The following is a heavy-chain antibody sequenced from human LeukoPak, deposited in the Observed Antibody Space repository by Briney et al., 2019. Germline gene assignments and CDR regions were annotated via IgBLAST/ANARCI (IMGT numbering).Heavy chain of an antibody. CDR3: ARGGLPNYYDSSGYWQLDY. J-gene: IGHJ4*02. Sequence: ASVKVSCKASGCTFTGYYMNWVRQAPGQGLEWMGWINPNSGGTNYAQKFKGRVTMTRDTSISTAYMELSRLRSDDTAVYYCARGGLPNYYDSSGYWQLDYWGQGTLVTVSS. CDR1: GCTFTGYY. CDR2: INPNSGGT. V-gene: IGHV1-2*02. D-gene: IGHD3-22*01.